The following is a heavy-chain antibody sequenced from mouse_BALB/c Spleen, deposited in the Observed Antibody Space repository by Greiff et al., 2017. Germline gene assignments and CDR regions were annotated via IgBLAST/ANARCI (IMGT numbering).Heavy chain of an antibody. D-gene: IGHD2-10*02. V-gene: IGHV2-5-1*01. CDR1: GFSLTSYG. CDR3: AKNSPYGNYVMDY. Sequence: QVQLKESGPSLVQPSQSLSITCTVSGFSLTSYGVHWVRQSPGKGLEWLGVIWRGGSTDYNAAFMSRLSITKDNSKSQVFFKMNSLQADDTAIYYCAKNSPYGNYVMDYWGQGTSVTVSS. CDR2: IWRGGST. J-gene: IGHJ4*01.